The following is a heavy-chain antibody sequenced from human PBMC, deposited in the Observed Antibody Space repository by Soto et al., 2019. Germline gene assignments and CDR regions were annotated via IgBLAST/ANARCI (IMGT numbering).Heavy chain of an antibody. CDR3: ARDRLRGYDSSGFYS. Sequence: ASVKVSCKASGYSFSTYVFHWVRQAPGQGLEWMGWINADNGNTKSSQKFQDRVTISRDTSASIAYMELSSLRSEDTAVYYCARDRLRGYDSSGFYSWGQGTMVTVSS. D-gene: IGHD3-22*01. J-gene: IGHJ4*02. CDR1: GYSFSTYV. CDR2: INADNGNT. V-gene: IGHV1-3*01.